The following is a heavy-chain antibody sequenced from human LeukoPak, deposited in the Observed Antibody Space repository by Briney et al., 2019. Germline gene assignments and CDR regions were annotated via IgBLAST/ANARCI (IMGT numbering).Heavy chain of an antibody. CDR3: AREGGYSGYLDY. J-gene: IGHJ4*02. V-gene: IGHV4-59*01. Sequence: SETLSLTCTVSGGSISSYYWSWIRQPPGKGLERIGYIYYIGSTNYNPSLKNRVTISVDTSKNQFSLKLSSVTAADTAVYYCAREGGYSGYLDYWGQGSLVTVSS. D-gene: IGHD5-12*01. CDR1: GGSISSYY. CDR2: IYYIGST.